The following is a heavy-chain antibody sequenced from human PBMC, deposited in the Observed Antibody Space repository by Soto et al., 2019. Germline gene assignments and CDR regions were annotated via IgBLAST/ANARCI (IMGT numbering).Heavy chain of an antibody. CDR1: GFTFSSYG. V-gene: IGHV3-30*18. D-gene: IGHD1-20*01. CDR2: ISYDGSNK. J-gene: IGHJ6*02. CDR3: AKYNGNLYYYGMDV. Sequence: GGSLRLSCAASGFTFSSYGMHWVRQAPGKGLEWVAVISYDGSNKYYADSVKGRFTISRDNSKNTLYLQMNSLRAEDTAVYYCAKYNGNLYYYGMDVWGQGTTVTVSS.